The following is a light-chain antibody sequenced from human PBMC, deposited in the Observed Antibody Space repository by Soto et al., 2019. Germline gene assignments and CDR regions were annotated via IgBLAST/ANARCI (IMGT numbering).Light chain of an antibody. CDR1: QSVNTN. V-gene: IGKV3-15*01. Sequence: ETLITQSPATLSVSPGERATLSCRARQSVNTNLAWYQQKLGQPPRVLIFCASTRATGVPARFSGSGSGTDFTLTISSLEPEDFEVYYCQQYNNWPRTFGQGTKVDIK. CDR3: QQYNNWPRT. CDR2: CAS. J-gene: IGKJ1*01.